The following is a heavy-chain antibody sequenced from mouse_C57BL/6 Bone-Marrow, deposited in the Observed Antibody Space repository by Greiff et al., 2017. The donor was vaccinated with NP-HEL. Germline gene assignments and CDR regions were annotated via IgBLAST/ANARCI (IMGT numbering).Heavy chain of an antibody. CDR1: GYTFTDYN. V-gene: IGHV1-18*01. CDR2: INPNNGGT. CDR3: AREGTGYFDY. J-gene: IGHJ2*01. Sequence: LVEPGASVKIPCKASGYTFTDYNMDWVKQSHGKSLEWIGDINPNNGGTIYNQKFKGKVTLTVDKSSSTAYMELRSLTSEDTAVYYCAREGTGYFDYWGQGTTLTVSS. D-gene: IGHD2-14*01.